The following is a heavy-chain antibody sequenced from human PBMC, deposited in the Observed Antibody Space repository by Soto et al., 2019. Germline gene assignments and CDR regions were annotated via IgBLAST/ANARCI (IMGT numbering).Heavy chain of an antibody. CDR2: VYNSGST. CDR1: GGSISSNY. J-gene: IGHJ4*02. CDR3: ARYRREAVAGYTLDN. D-gene: IGHD6-13*01. V-gene: IGHV4-59*01. Sequence: SETLSLTCTVSGGSISSNYLTWIRQPPGKGLEWIGYVYNSGSTNYNPSLKSRATISEDTSKSQFSLKVNSMTAADTAVYYCARYRREAVAGYTLDNWGQGILVTISS.